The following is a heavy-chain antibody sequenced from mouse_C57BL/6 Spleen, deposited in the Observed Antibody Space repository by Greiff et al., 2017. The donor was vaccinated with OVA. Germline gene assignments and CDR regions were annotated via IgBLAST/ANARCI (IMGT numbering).Heavy chain of an antibody. CDR2: ISSGGSYT. CDR1: GFTFSSYG. J-gene: IGHJ1*03. Sequence: DVMLVESGGDLVKPGGSLKLSCAASGFTFSSYGMSWVRQTPDKRLEWVATISSGGSYTYYPDSVKGRFTISRDNAKNTLYLQMSSLKSEDTAMYYCARHDENITTVVAPYWYFDVWGTGTTVTVSS. CDR3: ARHDENITTVVAPYWYFDV. V-gene: IGHV5-6*02. D-gene: IGHD1-1*01.